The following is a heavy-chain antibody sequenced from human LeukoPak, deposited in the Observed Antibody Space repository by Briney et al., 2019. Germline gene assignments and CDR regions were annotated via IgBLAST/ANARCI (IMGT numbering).Heavy chain of an antibody. D-gene: IGHD2-15*01. J-gene: IGHJ6*01. Sequence: PGGSLSLSCAASGFTFSTYEMNWVRQAPGKGLEWVSYISSGASTIYYADSVKGRFTISRDNAKKSVYLQMSSLRAEDTAVYYCARIFYSYGMVAWGQGTTVTVSS. CDR3: ARIFYSYGMVA. V-gene: IGHV3-48*03. CDR2: ISSGASTI. CDR1: GFTFSTYE.